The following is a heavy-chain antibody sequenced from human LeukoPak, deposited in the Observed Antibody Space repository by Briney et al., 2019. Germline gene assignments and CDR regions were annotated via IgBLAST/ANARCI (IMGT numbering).Heavy chain of an antibody. Sequence: ASAKVSCKASGYSFPSYGINWVRQAPGQGLEWMGWISANNGNTKYAQKFQDRVTMTTDKSTSTAYMELRSLRSDDTAVCYCARPIYGSGSYYNPYYSDYWGQGTLVSVSS. V-gene: IGHV1-18*01. J-gene: IGHJ4*02. D-gene: IGHD3-10*01. CDR3: ARPIYGSGSYYNPYYSDY. CDR1: GYSFPSYG. CDR2: ISANNGNT.